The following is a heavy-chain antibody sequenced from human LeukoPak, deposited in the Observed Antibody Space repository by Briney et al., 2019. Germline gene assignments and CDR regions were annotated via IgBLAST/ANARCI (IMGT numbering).Heavy chain of an antibody. CDR2: MNPNSGST. Sequence: ASVKVSCKASGYTFTSYDINWVRQATGQGLEWMGWMNPNSGSTGYAQKFQGRVTMTRNTSISTAYMELSSLRSEDTAVYYCASPGVLNYYYYGMDVWGQGTTVTVSS. CDR3: ASPGVLNYYYYGMDV. J-gene: IGHJ6*02. D-gene: IGHD3-10*01. V-gene: IGHV1-8*01. CDR1: GYTFTSYD.